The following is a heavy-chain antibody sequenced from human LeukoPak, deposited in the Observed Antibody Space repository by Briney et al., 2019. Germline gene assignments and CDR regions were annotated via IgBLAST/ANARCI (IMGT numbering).Heavy chain of an antibody. CDR1: GITFSNAW. CDR2: IRSKADGGTT. CDR3: SDQLWF. D-gene: IGHD5-18*01. Sequence: GGSLRLSCAASGITFSNAWMSWVRQAPGKGLEWVGRIRSKADGGTTDYAAPVKGRFTISRDDSKNTLYLEMSSLKSEDTAVYYCSDQLWFGVQGTLVTVSS. V-gene: IGHV3-15*01. J-gene: IGHJ4*02.